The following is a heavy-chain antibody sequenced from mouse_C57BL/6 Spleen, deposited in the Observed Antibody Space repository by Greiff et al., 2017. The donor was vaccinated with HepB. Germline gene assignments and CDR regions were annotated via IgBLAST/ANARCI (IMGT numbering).Heavy chain of an antibody. Sequence: EVKVEESEGGLVQPGSSMKLSCTASGFTFSDYYMAWVRQVPEKGLEWVANINYDGSSTYYLDSLKSRFIISRDNAKNILYLQMSSLKSEDTATYYCARVGSSGSTLYYFDYWGQGTTLTVSS. CDR3: ARVGSSGSTLYYFDY. V-gene: IGHV5-16*01. CDR1: GFTFSDYY. D-gene: IGHD3-2*02. J-gene: IGHJ2*01. CDR2: INYDGSST.